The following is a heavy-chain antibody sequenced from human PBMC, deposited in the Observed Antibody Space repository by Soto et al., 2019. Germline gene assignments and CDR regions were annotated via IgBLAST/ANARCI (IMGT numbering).Heavy chain of an antibody. CDR3: ARETAEGSGSYYNPLDY. Sequence: SETLSLTCAVSGGSISSSNWWSWVRQPPGKGLEWIGEIYHSGSTNYNPSLKSRVTISVDKSKNQFSLKLSSVTAADTAVYYCARETAEGSGSYYNPLDYWGQGTLVTVS. V-gene: IGHV4-4*02. D-gene: IGHD3-10*01. CDR1: GGSISSSNW. J-gene: IGHJ4*02. CDR2: IYHSGST.